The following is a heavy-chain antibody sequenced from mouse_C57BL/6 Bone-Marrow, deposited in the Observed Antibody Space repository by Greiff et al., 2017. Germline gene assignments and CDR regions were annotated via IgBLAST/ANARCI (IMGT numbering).Heavy chain of an antibody. CDR2: IDPEDGDT. CDR3: TTGGLRPYWYFDV. D-gene: IGHD2-4*01. J-gene: IGHJ1*03. Sequence: EVQLQESGAELVRPGASVKLSCTASGFNIKDYYMHWVKQRPEQGLEWIGRIDPEDGDTEYAPKFQGKATMTADTSSNTAYLQLSSLTSEDTAVYYCTTGGLRPYWYFDVWGTGTTATVSS. CDR1: GFNIKDYY. V-gene: IGHV14-1*01.